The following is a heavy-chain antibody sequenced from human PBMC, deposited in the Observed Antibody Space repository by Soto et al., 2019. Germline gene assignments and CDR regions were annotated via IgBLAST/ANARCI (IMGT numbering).Heavy chain of an antibody. CDR3: AKSSNGMDV. CDR2: ISYDGRNK. J-gene: IGHJ6*02. CDR1: GFTFSAYG. V-gene: IGHV3-30*18. D-gene: IGHD2-8*01. Sequence: QVQLVESGGGVVQPGRSLRLSCAASGFTFSAYGMHWVRQAPGKGLEWVALISYDGRNKYYEDSVKGRFTISRDNYKNTLYLQMNSLRAEDTAVYYCAKSSNGMDVWGQGTTVTVSS.